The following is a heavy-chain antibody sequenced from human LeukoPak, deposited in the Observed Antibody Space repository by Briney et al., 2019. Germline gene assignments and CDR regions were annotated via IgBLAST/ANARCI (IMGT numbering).Heavy chain of an antibody. J-gene: IGHJ4*02. Sequence: GGSLRLSCAASAFTFSTYAMSWVRQAPGQGPDWVASITDTGGGTYYADSVKGRFTISRDNSKNTLYLQMNSLRAEDTAVYYCARIISGSWKNPDYWGQGTLVIVSS. CDR2: ITDTGGGT. D-gene: IGHD6-13*01. CDR3: ARIISGSWKNPDY. CDR1: AFTFSTYA. V-gene: IGHV3-23*01.